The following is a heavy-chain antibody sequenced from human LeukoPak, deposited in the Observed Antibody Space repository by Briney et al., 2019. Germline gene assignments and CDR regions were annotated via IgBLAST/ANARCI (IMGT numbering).Heavy chain of an antibody. Sequence: SETLSLTCTVSGGSISSSSYYWGWIRQPPGKGLEWIGSIYYSGSTYYNPSLKSRVTISVDTSKNQFSLKLSSVTAADTAVYYCAKGYCRGNSCYDDRGAFDYWGQGTLVTASS. J-gene: IGHJ4*02. CDR3: AKGYCRGNSCYDDRGAFDY. D-gene: IGHD2-2*01. V-gene: IGHV4-39*01. CDR2: IYYSGST. CDR1: GGSISSSSYY.